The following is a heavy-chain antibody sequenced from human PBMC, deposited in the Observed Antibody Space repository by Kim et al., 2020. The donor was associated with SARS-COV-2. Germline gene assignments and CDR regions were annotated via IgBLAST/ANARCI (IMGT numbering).Heavy chain of an antibody. CDR2: RT. J-gene: IGHJ4*02. Sequence: RTYYADSVRGRFIVSTDNSKNTLYLQMNSLGAEYTAVYYCAKEYGLGGPYWGQGILVTVSS. V-gene: IGHV3-23*01. D-gene: IGHD3-10*01. CDR3: AKEYGLGGPY.